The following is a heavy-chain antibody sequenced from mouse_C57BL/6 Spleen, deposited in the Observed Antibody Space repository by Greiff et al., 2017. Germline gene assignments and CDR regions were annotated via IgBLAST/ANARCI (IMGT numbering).Heavy chain of an antibody. Sequence: EVMLVESEGGLVQPGSSMTLSCTASGFTFSDYYMAWVRQVPEKGLEWVANINYDGSSTYYLDSLKSRFIISRDNAKNILYLQMSSLKSEDTATYYCAREDYDDAMDYWGQGTSGTVSS. J-gene: IGHJ4*01. D-gene: IGHD2-4*01. CDR3: AREDYDDAMDY. CDR1: GFTFSDYY. CDR2: INYDGSST. V-gene: IGHV5-16*01.